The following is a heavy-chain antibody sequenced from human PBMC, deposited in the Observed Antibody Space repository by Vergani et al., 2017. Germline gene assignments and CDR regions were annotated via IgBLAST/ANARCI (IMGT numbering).Heavy chain of an antibody. CDR3: ARARCIETCYMSNCLDS. J-gene: IGHJ5*01. CDR1: GFALNRHA. D-gene: IGHD3-9*01. Sequence: QVQLVESGGGVVQPGTSLRLSCVVSGFALNRHAMYWVRQAPGKGLEWVVGISFDGTNEYYPDLVKGRFTISRDIAKNTLYLQMNSLRVEDTGVYYCARARCIETCYMSNCLDSWGQGTLVTVSS. V-gene: IGHV3-30-3*01. CDR2: ISFDGTNE.